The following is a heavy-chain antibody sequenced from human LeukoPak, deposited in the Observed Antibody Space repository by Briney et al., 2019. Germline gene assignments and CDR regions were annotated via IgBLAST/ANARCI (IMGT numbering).Heavy chain of an antibody. CDR3: ARVRSRGWYPFDY. D-gene: IGHD6-19*01. V-gene: IGHV4-59*01. Sequence: SETLSLTCTVSGGSISSYYWSWIRQPPGKGLEWIGYIYYSGSTNYNPSLKSRVTISVDTSKNQFSLKLSSVTAADTAVYYCARVRSRGWYPFDYWGQGTLVTVSS. J-gene: IGHJ4*02. CDR1: GGSISSYY. CDR2: IYYSGST.